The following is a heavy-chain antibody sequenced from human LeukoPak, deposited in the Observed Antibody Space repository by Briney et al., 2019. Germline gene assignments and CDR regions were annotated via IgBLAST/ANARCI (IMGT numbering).Heavy chain of an antibody. CDR3: ARITSWGSRGYYYMDA. CDR2: IGTAGDT. D-gene: IGHD3-16*01. Sequence: GGCLILACAVPGHPFSSYDMHSARHATGRGLGWDSAIGTAGDTYYPGSVKGRFTTSRENAKTSLYLQMNSLRAGDTAVYYSARITSWGSRGYYYMDAWGKRATVSVSS. V-gene: IGHV3-13*01. CDR1: GHPFSSYD. J-gene: IGHJ6*03.